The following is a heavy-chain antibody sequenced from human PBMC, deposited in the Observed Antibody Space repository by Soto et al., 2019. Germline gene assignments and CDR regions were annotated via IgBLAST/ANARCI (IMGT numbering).Heavy chain of an antibody. CDR3: ATDGLQTSMAMEV. CDR2: IVPLFGTP. CDR1: GGTFKKFP. V-gene: IGHV1-69*01. Sequence: QVQVLQSGAEVRKPGSSVKVSCKTSGGTFKKFPFSWVRQAPGQGLEWMGGIVPLFGTPNYEGRFQGRLSNTADEFTRTVHMELHSLRPDDTAVYYGATDGLQTSMAMEVWGQGTTITVSS. J-gene: IGHJ6*02.